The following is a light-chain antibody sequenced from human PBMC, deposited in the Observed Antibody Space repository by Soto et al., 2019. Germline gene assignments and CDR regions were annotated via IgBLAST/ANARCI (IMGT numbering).Light chain of an antibody. V-gene: IGKV3-15*01. CDR1: QSVYSN. CDR2: AAS. Sequence: EIVMTQSPATLSVSPGERATLSCRASQSVYSNLAWYQQKPGQAPRLLIYAASTRATGIPARFSGSGSGTEFTLTISSLQSEDFAVYYCQQYNKWPRTFGGGTKVEIK. CDR3: QQYNKWPRT. J-gene: IGKJ4*01.